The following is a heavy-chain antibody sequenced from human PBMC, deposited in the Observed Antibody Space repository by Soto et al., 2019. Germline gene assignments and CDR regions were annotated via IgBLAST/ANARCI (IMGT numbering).Heavy chain of an antibody. Sequence: ASVKVSCKASGYDFTAYDINWVRQASGQGLEWMGWMNPINGATGTARRFQGRVSLSRNTATGTAYLELTSLRSDDTAVFYCGRGPSPRAPAGGTPYYYAMDVWGQGTTVTVSS. CDR1: GYDFTAYD. CDR2: MNPINGAT. CDR3: GRGPSPRAPAGGTPYYYAMDV. D-gene: IGHD6-13*01. J-gene: IGHJ6*02. V-gene: IGHV1-8*02.